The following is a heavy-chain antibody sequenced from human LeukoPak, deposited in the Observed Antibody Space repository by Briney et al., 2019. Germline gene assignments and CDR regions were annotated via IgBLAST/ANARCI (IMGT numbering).Heavy chain of an antibody. CDR2: IWYDGSNK. J-gene: IGHJ6*03. CDR3: ARDYGSYYYYYYYMDV. Sequence: SGGSLRLSCAASGFTFSSCGMHWVRQAPGKGLEWVAVIWYDGSNKYYADSVKGRFTISRDNSKNTLYLQMNSLRAEDTAVYYCARDYGSYYYYYYYMDVWGKGTTVTVSS. CDR1: GFTFSSCG. V-gene: IGHV3-33*01. D-gene: IGHD1-26*01.